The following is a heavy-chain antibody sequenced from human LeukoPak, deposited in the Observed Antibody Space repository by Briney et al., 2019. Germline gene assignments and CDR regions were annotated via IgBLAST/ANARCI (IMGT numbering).Heavy chain of an antibody. CDR3: ASHLTMNTET. Sequence: GGSLRLSCAASGFTFSSYSMNWVRQAPGKGLEWVSSISSSSSYIYYADSVNGRFTISRDNAKNSLYLQMNSLSAEDTAVSYCASHLTMNTETWGQGTLVTVSS. CDR2: ISSSSSYI. V-gene: IGHV3-21*01. J-gene: IGHJ5*02. CDR1: GFTFSSYS. D-gene: IGHD4-11*01.